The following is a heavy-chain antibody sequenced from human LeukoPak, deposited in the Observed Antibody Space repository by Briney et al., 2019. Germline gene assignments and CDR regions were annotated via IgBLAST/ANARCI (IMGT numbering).Heavy chain of an antibody. Sequence: PGGSLRLSCTASGFTFGDYAMSWFRQAPGKGLEWVSSISSSSSYIYYADSVKGRFTISRDNAKNSLYLQMNSLRAEDTAVYYCARVIALRYFDPLDYWGQGTLVTVSS. V-gene: IGHV3-21*01. CDR1: GFTFGDYA. D-gene: IGHD3-9*01. J-gene: IGHJ4*02. CDR2: ISSSSSYI. CDR3: ARVIALRYFDPLDY.